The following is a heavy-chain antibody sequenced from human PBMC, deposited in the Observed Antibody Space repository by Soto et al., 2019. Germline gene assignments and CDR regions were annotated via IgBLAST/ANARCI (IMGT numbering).Heavy chain of an antibody. CDR1: GFTFSSYA. D-gene: IGHD2-15*01. CDR3: AKDASVVVPPQDSFDY. J-gene: IGHJ4*02. Sequence: EVQLLESGGGLVQPGGSLRLSCAASGFTFSSYAMSWVRQAPGKGLEWVSAISGSGGSTYYADSVKGRFTISRDNSKNSLYLQMNSLGAEDTAVYYCAKDASVVVPPQDSFDYWGQGTLVTVSS. V-gene: IGHV3-23*01. CDR2: ISGSGGST.